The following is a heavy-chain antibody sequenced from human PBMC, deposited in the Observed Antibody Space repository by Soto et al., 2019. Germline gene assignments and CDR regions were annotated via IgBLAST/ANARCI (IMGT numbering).Heavy chain of an antibody. CDR2: MHRGGST. D-gene: IGHD5-18*01. CDR1: GFSVSATS. V-gene: IGHV3-53*01. J-gene: IGHJ4*02. Sequence: GGSLRLSCVVSGFSVSATSIFWVRQATGKGLEWVSLMHRGGSTDNADSVKCRFTTSRDKSKNTLYLHMNGLRVEDTAVYYCARVNTTLVDHFDCWGQGTLVTVCS. CDR3: ARVNTTLVDHFDC.